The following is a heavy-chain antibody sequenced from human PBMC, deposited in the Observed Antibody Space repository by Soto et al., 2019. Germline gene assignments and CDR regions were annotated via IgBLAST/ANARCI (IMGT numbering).Heavy chain of an antibody. D-gene: IGHD3-22*01. CDR2: ISWNSGSI. Sequence: GGSLRLSCAASGFTFGDYAMHWVRQAPGKGLEWVSGISWNSGSIGYADSVKGRFTISRDNAKNSLYLQMNSLRAEDTALYYCAKDIGYDSSGYFDYWGQGTLVTVSS. J-gene: IGHJ4*02. V-gene: IGHV3-9*01. CDR1: GFTFGDYA. CDR3: AKDIGYDSSGYFDY.